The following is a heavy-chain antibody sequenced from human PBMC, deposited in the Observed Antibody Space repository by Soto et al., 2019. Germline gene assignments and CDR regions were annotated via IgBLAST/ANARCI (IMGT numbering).Heavy chain of an antibody. CDR3: AKQFSGWSYYFDY. D-gene: IGHD6-19*01. V-gene: IGHV3-30-3*02. J-gene: IGHJ4*02. Sequence: QVQLVESGGGVVQPGRSLRLSCAASGFTFSTNAMHWVRQAPDKGLEWVAVISYDGSTRYYADSMKGRFTISRDNSKNTLYLQMNNLRAEDTAVYYCAKQFSGWSYYFDYWGQGTLVTVSS. CDR1: GFTFSTNA. CDR2: ISYDGSTR.